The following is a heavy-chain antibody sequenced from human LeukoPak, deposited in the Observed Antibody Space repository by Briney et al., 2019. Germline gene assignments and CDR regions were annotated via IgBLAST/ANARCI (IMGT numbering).Heavy chain of an antibody. J-gene: IGHJ1*01. V-gene: IGHV3-21*01. CDR3: ARGVGSNWFIYFQY. CDR1: GFTFSSYT. CDR2: ISGSGDYI. D-gene: IGHD6-13*01. Sequence: PGGSLTLSCTASGFTFSSYTMNWVRQAPGKGLEWVSSISGSGDYIFYADSMKGRFTPSRDNARNSLYLQVNSLRAEDTAVYYCARGVGSNWFIYFQYWGQGTVVTVSS.